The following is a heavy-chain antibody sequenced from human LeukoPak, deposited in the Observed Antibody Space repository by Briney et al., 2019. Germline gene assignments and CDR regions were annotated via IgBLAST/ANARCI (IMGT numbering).Heavy chain of an antibody. D-gene: IGHD3-3*01. V-gene: IGHV4-31*03. CDR2: IYYSGST. Sequence: SETLSLTCTVSGGSISSGGYYWSWIRRHPGKGLEWIGYIYYSGSTYYNPSLKSRVTISVDTSKNQFSLKLSSVTAADTAVYYCARVRNYDFWSGSFFDIWGQGTMVTVSS. CDR1: GGSISSGGYY. J-gene: IGHJ3*02. CDR3: ARVRNYDFWSGSFFDI.